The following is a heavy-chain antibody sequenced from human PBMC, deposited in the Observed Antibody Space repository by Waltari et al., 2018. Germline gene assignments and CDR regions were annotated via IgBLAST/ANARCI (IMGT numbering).Heavy chain of an antibody. J-gene: IGHJ3*01. D-gene: IGHD2-8*02. V-gene: IGHV1-24*01. CDR1: GSPLTHIS. CDR3: AADREITGMGDAFDL. CDR2: CDPEYDAR. Sequence: QVQLVQSGAEVKTPGASVKVSCTLSGSPLTHISIHWVRQAPGKGLEWMGGCDPEYDARIYEKKFQGRLTMSEDTYTDTAYIVRSGMGSDDVAVYYCAADREITGMGDAFDLWGQGTLVTVAS.